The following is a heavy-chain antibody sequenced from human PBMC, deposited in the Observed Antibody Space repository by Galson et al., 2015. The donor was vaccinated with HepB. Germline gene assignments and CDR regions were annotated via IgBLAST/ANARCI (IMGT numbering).Heavy chain of an antibody. D-gene: IGHD1-26*01. J-gene: IGHJ5*02. Sequence: SVKVSCKASGYIFTGYYMHWVRQAPGQGLEWMGKINPNNGDTQYVQKFEGRVAMTRDTSISAAYMELSSLTSDDTAVYYCARLVGARNRVDHWGQGTLVTVSS. CDR2: INPNNGDT. V-gene: IGHV1-2*02. CDR1: GYIFTGYY. CDR3: ARLVGARNRVDH.